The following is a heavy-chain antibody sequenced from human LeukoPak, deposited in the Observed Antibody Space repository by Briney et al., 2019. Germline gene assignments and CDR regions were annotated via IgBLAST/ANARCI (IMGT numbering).Heavy chain of an antibody. CDR2: ISSSGSTI. CDR1: GFTFSDYY. Sequence: GGSLRLSCAASGFTFSDYYMSWIRQAPGKGLEWVSYISSSGSTIYYADSVKGRFTISRDNAKNSLYLQMNSLRAEDTAVYYCARDRYSVLRLFDIWGQGTMVTVSS. D-gene: IGHD5/OR15-5a*01. J-gene: IGHJ3*02. CDR3: ARDRYSVLRLFDI. V-gene: IGHV3-11*01.